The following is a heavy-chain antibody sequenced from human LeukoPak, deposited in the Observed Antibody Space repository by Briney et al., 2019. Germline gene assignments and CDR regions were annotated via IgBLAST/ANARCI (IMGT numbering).Heavy chain of an antibody. V-gene: IGHV4-61*02. CDR3: ARERAMGYNWFDP. CDR1: GGSISSGSYY. Sequence: SETLSLTCTVSGGSISSGSYYWSWIRQPAGKGLEWIGRIYTSGSTNYNPSLKSRVTISVDTSKNQFSLKLSSVTAADTAVYYCARERAMGYNWFDPRGQGTLVTVSS. D-gene: IGHD3-16*01. CDR2: IYTSGST. J-gene: IGHJ5*02.